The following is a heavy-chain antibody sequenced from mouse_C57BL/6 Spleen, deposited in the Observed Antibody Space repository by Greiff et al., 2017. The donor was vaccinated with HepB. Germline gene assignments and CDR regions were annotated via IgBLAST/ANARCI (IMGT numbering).Heavy chain of an antibody. J-gene: IGHJ3*01. D-gene: IGHD3-2*02. CDR2: IDPEDGDT. Sequence: VQLQQSGAELVRPGASVKLSCTASGFNIKDYYMHWVKQRPEKGLEWIGRIDPEDGDTEYAPKFQGKATMTADPSANTAYLQLSSLTSEDTAFYYCTARTAQVPPWFAYWGQGTLVTVSA. V-gene: IGHV14-1*01. CDR1: GFNIKDYY. CDR3: TARTAQVPPWFAY.